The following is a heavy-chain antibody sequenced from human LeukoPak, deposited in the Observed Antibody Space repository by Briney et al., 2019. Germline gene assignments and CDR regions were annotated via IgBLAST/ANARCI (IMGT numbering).Heavy chain of an antibody. V-gene: IGHV5-51*01. CDR1: GYPFTSYW. CDR3: ARIAGWFGTRGGHFDY. Sequence: GESLKISCKGSGYPFTSYWIGWVRQMPGKGLEWMGIIIPGDSHTRYSPSFQGQVTITADKSISTANLQWSSLKASDTAIYYCARIAGWFGTRGGHFDYWGQGTLVTVSS. CDR2: IIPGDSHT. D-gene: IGHD3-10*01. J-gene: IGHJ4*02.